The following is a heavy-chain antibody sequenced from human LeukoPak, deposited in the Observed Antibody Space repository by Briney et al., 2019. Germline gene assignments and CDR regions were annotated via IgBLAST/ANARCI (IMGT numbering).Heavy chain of an antibody. J-gene: IGHJ4*02. CDR2: FDPEDGET. V-gene: IGHV1-24*01. Sequence: KVSFKGSGYPLTELSMHWGRPAPGKGVEWMGGFDPEDGETIYAQNFQGRVTMTEHTSTDPAYMELSSLSPEDTAVYYCATVDYRGQGTLVTVSS. CDR3: ATVDY. CDR1: GYPLTELS.